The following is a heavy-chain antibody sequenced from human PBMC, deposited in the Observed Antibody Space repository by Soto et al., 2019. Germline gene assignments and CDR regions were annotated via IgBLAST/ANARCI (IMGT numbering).Heavy chain of an antibody. CDR2: IYQSGVT. Sequence: SETLSPTCNMSGAAYSISTSSWSWIRQPPGKALQWIGFIYQSGVTSYNPSLASRVSISLDRSNNQCSLKLKSVTAADTAVYFCAGMRYTSGLRFDPWGPGTLVTVSS. CDR1: GAAYSISTSS. J-gene: IGHJ5*02. CDR3: AGMRYTSGLRFDP. V-gene: IGHV4-30-2*01. D-gene: IGHD6-19*01.